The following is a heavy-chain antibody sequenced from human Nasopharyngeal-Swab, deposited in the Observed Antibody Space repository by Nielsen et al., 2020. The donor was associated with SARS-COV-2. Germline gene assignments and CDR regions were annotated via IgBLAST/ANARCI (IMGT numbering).Heavy chain of an antibody. CDR1: GFTFSDHY. D-gene: IGHD6-6*01. CDR2: TRNKANSYTT. Sequence: GGSLRLSCAASGFTFSDHYMDWVRQAPGKGLEWVGRTRNKANSYTTEYAASVKGRFTISRDDSKNSLYLQMNSLKTEDTAVYYCATTIGVAAQYYYYYYYMDVWGKGTTVTVSS. V-gene: IGHV3-72*01. J-gene: IGHJ6*03. CDR3: ATTIGVAAQYYYYYYYMDV.